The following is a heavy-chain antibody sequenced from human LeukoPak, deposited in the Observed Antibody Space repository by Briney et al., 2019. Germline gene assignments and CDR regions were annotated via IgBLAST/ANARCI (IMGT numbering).Heavy chain of an antibody. CDR1: GYTFTGYY. J-gene: IGHJ4*02. D-gene: IGHD3-10*01. V-gene: IGHV1-2*02. CDR3: ARRIWFGEPQFDY. Sequence: ASVKVSCKASGYTFTGYYIHWVRQAPGQGLEWMEWINSNTGGTDYAQNFQGRVTMTRDTSINTAYMELSSLKSDDTAVYYCARRIWFGEPQFDYWGQGTLVTVSS. CDR2: INSNTGGT.